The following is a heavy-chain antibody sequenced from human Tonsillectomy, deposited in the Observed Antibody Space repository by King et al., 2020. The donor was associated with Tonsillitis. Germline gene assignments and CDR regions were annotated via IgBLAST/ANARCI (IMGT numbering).Heavy chain of an antibody. V-gene: IGHV3-21*01. J-gene: IGHJ6*03. CDR1: GFTISSYS. Sequence: VQLVESGGGLVKPGGSLRLSCAASGFTISSYSMNWVRQAPGKGLEWVSSISSSSSYIYYADSVKGRFTISRDNAKNSLYLQMNSLRAEDTAVYYCARDFHYAAYSYYYMDVWGKGTTVTVSS. CDR2: ISSSSSYI. CDR3: ARDFHYAAYSYYYMDV. D-gene: IGHD3-16*01.